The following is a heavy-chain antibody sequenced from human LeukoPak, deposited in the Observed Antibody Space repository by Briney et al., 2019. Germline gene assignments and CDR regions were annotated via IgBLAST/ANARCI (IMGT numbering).Heavy chain of an antibody. CDR1: GGTFSSYA. J-gene: IGHJ5*02. V-gene: IGHV1-69*04. CDR3: AREEYSSSWYRRPNWFDP. Sequence: SVKVSCKASGGTFSSYAISWVRQAPGQGLEWMGRIIPILGIANYAQKFQGRVTITADKSTSTAYMELSSLRSEDTAVYYCAREEYSSSWYRRPNWFDPWGQGTLVTVSS. CDR2: IIPILGIA. D-gene: IGHD6-13*01.